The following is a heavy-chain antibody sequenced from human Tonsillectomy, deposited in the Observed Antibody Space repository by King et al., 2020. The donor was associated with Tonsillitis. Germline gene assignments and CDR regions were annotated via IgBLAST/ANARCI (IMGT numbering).Heavy chain of an antibody. J-gene: IGHJ4*02. D-gene: IGHD5-18*01. CDR2: IYYSGST. V-gene: IGHV4-59*01. CDR1: GGSISSFY. CDR3: AREVVGGYSYGTFDY. Sequence: VQLQESGPGQVKPSETLSLTCTVSGGSISSFYWSWIRQSPGKGLEWIGYIYYSGSTNYNPSLKSRVTISVDTSKNQFSLKLTSVTAADTAVYYCAREVVGGYSYGTFDYWGQGTLVTVSS.